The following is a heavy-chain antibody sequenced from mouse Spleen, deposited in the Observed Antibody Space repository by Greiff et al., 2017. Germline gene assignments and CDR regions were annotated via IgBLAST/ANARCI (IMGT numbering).Heavy chain of an antibody. V-gene: IGHV3-6*01. CDR1: GYSITSGYY. CDR2: ISYDGSN. Sequence: EVKLQESGPGLVKPSQSLSLTCSVTGYSITSGYYWNWIRQFPGNKLEWMGYISYDGSNNYNPSLKNRISITRDTSKNQFFLKLNSVTTEDTATYYCARDRYDGGPYAMDYWGQGTSVTVSS. D-gene: IGHD2-14*01. CDR3: ARDRYDGGPYAMDY. J-gene: IGHJ4*01.